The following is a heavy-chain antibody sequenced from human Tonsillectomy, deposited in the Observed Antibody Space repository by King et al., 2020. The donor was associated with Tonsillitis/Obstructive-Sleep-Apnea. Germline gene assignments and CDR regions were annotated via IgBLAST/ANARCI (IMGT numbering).Heavy chain of an antibody. D-gene: IGHD2-2*01. CDR3: ARDPGPLLGYCGNTNGSPHLHFDY. CDR2: ISYDGSNK. CDR1: GFTFSNYA. V-gene: IGHV3-30*04. Sequence: VQLVESGGGVVQPGRSLRLSCAVSGFTFSNYAMHWVRQAPGKGLEWVAVISYDGSNKYYADSVKGRFTISRDNSKNTLYLQMNSLRAEDTAVYYCARDPGPLLGYCGNTNGSPHLHFDYWGQGTLVTVSS. J-gene: IGHJ4*02.